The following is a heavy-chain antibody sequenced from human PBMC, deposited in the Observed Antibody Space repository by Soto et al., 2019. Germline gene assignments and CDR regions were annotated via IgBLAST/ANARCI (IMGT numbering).Heavy chain of an antibody. CDR3: ARDPVGYCTNGVCNLYYYYYGMDV. Sequence: GGSLRLSCAASGFTFSSYAMHWVRQAPGKGLEWVAVISYDGSNKYYADSVKGRFTISRDNSKNTLYLQMNSLRAEDTAVYYCARDPVGYCTNGVCNLYYYYYGMDVWGQGTTVTVSS. CDR1: GFTFSSYA. D-gene: IGHD2-8*01. CDR2: ISYDGSNK. J-gene: IGHJ6*02. V-gene: IGHV3-30-3*01.